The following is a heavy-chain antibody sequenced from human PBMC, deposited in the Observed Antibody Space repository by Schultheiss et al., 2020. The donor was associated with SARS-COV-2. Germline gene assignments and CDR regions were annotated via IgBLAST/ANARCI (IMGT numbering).Heavy chain of an antibody. J-gene: IGHJ4*02. D-gene: IGHD3-22*01. V-gene: IGHV3-21*01. CDR3: ARVGLPETYYYDSSGYLNFDY. CDR2: ISSSSSYI. Sequence: GGSLRLSCAASGFTFSSYDMHWVRQATGKGLEWVSSISSSSSYIYYADSVKGRFTISRDNAKNSLYLQMNSLRDEDTAVYYCARVGLPETYYYDSSGYLNFDYWGQGTLVTVSS. CDR1: GFTFSSYD.